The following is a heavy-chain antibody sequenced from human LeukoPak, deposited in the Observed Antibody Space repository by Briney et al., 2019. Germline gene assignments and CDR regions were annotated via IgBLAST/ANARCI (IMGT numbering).Heavy chain of an antibody. CDR2: FDPEDGET. Sequence: ASVKVSCKVSGYTLTELSMHWVRQAPGKGLEWMGGFDPEDGETIYAQKFQGRVTMTEDTSTDTAYMELSSLRSEDTAVYYCATARIYGEYFPFPVDYWGQGTLVTVSS. D-gene: IGHD4-17*01. CDR1: GYTLTELS. V-gene: IGHV1-24*01. J-gene: IGHJ4*02. CDR3: ATARIYGEYFPFPVDY.